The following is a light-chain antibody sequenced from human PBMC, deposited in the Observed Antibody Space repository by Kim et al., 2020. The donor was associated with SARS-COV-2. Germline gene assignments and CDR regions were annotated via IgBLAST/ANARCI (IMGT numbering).Light chain of an antibody. Sequence: DIVMTQSPDSLAVSLGERATINCKSSQSVLYSSNNKSYLAWYQQKPGQPPKLLIYWASTRESGVPDRFNGSGSGTDFTLTISSLQAEDVAVYYCQQYYSTPPTFGQGTKVDIK. CDR3: QQYYSTPPT. J-gene: IGKJ1*01. CDR2: WAS. V-gene: IGKV4-1*01. CDR1: QSVLYSSNNKSY.